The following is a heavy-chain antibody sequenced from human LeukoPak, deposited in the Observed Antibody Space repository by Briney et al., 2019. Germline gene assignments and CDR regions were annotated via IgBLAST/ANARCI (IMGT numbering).Heavy chain of an antibody. J-gene: IGHJ5*02. Sequence: GGSLRLSCAASGFTIRNYGMHWVRQAPGRGLEWVAFIRDDGSTKYYADSVKGRFTISRDDSKKMLYLQMNSLRPEDTAVYYCARGRRSGGITMIRGVKDRGWFDPWGQGTLVTVSS. CDR1: GFTIRNYG. CDR2: IRDDGSTK. V-gene: IGHV3-30*02. D-gene: IGHD3-10*01. CDR3: ARGRRSGGITMIRGVKDRGWFDP.